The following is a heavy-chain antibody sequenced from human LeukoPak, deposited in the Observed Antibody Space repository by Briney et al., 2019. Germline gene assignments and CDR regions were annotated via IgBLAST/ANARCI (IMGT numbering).Heavy chain of an antibody. CDR2: IYYSGST. V-gene: IGHV4-39*02. J-gene: IGHJ4*02. Sequence: SETLSLTCTVSGGSISSSSYYWGWIRQPPGKGLEWIGSIYYSGSTYYNPSLKSRVTISVDTSKNQFSLKLSSVTAADTAAYYCAREEGFYDYSSSSYWGQGTLVTVSS. CDR3: AREEGFYDYSSSSY. D-gene: IGHD6-6*01. CDR1: GGSISSSSYY.